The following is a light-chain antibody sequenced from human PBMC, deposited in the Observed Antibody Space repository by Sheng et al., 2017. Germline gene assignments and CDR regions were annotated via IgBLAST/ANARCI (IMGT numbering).Light chain of an antibody. J-gene: IGKJ4*01. CDR1: QSVIRY. CDR2: AAS. V-gene: IGKV3-11*01. CDR3: QQSYTTPVT. Sequence: EIVLTQSPATLSLSPGERATLSCRASQSVIRYLAWYQQKPGQAPRLLIYAASSLQSGVPSRFSGSGSGTDFTLSISSLQPEDIATYYCQQSYTTPVTFGGGTKVEI.